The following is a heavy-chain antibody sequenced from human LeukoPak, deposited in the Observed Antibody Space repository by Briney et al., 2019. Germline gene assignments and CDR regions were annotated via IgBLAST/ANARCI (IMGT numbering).Heavy chain of an antibody. CDR2: ISYDGSNK. J-gene: IGHJ4*02. CDR3: AREGWSSCLDY. Sequence: GGSLRLSCAASGFTFSSYAMRWVRQAPGKGLEWVAVISYDGSNKYYADSVKGRFTISRDNSKNTLYQQMNSLRAEDTAVYYCAREGWSSCLDYWGQGTLVTVSS. V-gene: IGHV3-30-3*01. CDR1: GFTFSSYA. D-gene: IGHD6-13*01.